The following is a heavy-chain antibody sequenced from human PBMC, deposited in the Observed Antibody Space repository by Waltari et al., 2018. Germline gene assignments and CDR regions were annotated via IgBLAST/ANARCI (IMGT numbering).Heavy chain of an antibody. CDR3: AKVAIFGVVIIGGAWFDP. CDR1: GFTFSSYA. D-gene: IGHD3-3*01. V-gene: IGHV3-23*01. Sequence: EVQLLESGGGLVQPGGSLRLSCAASGFTFSSYAMSWVRQAPGKGLEWVSAISGSGGSTYYADSVKGRFTISRDNSKNTLYLQMNSLRAEDTAVYYCAKVAIFGVVIIGGAWFDPWGQGTLVTVSS. CDR2: ISGSGGST. J-gene: IGHJ5*02.